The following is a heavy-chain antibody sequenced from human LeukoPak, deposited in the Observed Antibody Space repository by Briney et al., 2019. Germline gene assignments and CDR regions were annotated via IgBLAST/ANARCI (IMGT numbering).Heavy chain of an antibody. CDR3: ARVRWLQLGYFDY. D-gene: IGHD5-24*01. Sequence: KTSETLSLTCTVSGGSISSSSYSWGWIRQPPGKGLEWIGSIYYSGSTYDNPSLKSRVTMSVDTSKNQFSLKLSSVTAADTAVYHCARVRWLQLGYFDYWGQGTLVTVSS. CDR1: GGSISSSSYS. J-gene: IGHJ4*02. V-gene: IGHV4-39*07. CDR2: IYYSGST.